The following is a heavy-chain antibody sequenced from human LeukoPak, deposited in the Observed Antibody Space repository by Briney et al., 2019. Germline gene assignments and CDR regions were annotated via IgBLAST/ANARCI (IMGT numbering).Heavy chain of an antibody. Sequence: GRSLRLSCEGSGFIFDNYVMHWVRQTPGKGLEGVSGINWNSGSKSYADSVKGRFTISRDNAKNSLYLQMNGLRAEDTALYYCVKDDNGDYVFDDWGKGTTVTVSS. V-gene: IGHV3-9*01. CDR3: VKDDNGDYVFDD. J-gene: IGHJ6*04. CDR1: GFIFDNYV. D-gene: IGHD4-17*01. CDR2: INWNSGSK.